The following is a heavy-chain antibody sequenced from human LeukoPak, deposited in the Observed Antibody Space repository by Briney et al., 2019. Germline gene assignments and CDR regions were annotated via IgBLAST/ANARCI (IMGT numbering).Heavy chain of an antibody. D-gene: IGHD2-2*01. J-gene: IGHJ5*02. V-gene: IGHV4-59*01. CDR3: ARDYCSSTSCYVGFDP. CDR2: IYYSGST. CDR1: GVSISSYY. Sequence: PSETLSLTCTGSGVSISSYYWSWLRQPPGKGLEWLGYIYYSGSTNYNPSLKSRVTISVDTSKNQFSLKLSSVTAADTAVYYCARDYCSSTSCYVGFDPWGQGTLVTVSS.